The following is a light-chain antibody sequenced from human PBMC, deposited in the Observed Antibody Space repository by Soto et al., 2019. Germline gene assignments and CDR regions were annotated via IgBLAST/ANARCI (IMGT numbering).Light chain of an antibody. V-gene: IGKV1-5*03. CDR1: QSISSW. CDR2: KAS. J-gene: IGKJ1*01. Sequence: DIQMTQSPSTLSASVGDRVTITCRASQSISSWLAWYQQKPGKAPKVLIYKASSLESGVPSRFSGSGSGTEFTLTISSLQPDYFAPYYCQSRETFGQGTKVEIK. CDR3: QSRET.